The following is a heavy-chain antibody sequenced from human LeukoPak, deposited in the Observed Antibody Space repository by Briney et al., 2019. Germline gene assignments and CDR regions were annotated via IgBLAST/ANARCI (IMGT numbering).Heavy chain of an antibody. V-gene: IGHV3-23*01. CDR2: ISGSGGST. Sequence: GGSLRLSCAASGFTFSSYAMSWVRQAPGKGLEWVSAISGSGGSTYYADSVKGRFTISRDNSKNTLYLQMNNLRAEDTAVYYCAKDRGGGYDYVWGSYRYSYSYYYYGMDVWGQGTTVTVSS. D-gene: IGHD3-16*02. CDR3: AKDRGGGYDYVWGSYRYSYSYYYYGMDV. CDR1: GFTFSSYA. J-gene: IGHJ6*02.